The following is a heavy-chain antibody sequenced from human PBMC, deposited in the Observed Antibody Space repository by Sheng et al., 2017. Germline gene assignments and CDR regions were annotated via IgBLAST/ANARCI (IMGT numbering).Heavy chain of an antibody. V-gene: IGHV4-34*01. CDR1: GGSFSGYY. CDR2: INHSGST. Sequence: QVQLQQWGAGLLKPSETLSLTCAVYGGSFSGYYWSWIRQPPGKGLEWIGEINHSGSTNYNPSLKSRVTISVDTSKNQFSLKLSSVTAADTAVYYCARGRKHYDFWSGYVWPPFDPWGQGTLVTVSS. D-gene: IGHD3-3*01. CDR3: ARGRKHYDFWSGYVWPPFDP. J-gene: IGHJ5*02.